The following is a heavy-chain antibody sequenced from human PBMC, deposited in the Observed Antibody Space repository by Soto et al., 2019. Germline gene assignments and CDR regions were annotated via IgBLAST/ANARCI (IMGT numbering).Heavy chain of an antibody. D-gene: IGHD3-10*01. J-gene: IGHJ1*01. CDR3: VRGVLS. CDR1: SGSISFYY. V-gene: IGHV4-59*01. Sequence: PSETLSLTCTVSSGSISFYYWSWIRQPPGKGLEWIGYIYYSGSTNYNPSLKSRVTISVDTSKNQFSLKLSSVTAADTAVYYCVRGVLSWGQGTLVTVSS. CDR2: IYYSGST.